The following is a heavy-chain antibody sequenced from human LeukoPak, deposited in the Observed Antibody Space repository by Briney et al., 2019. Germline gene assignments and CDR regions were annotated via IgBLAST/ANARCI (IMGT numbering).Heavy chain of an antibody. J-gene: IGHJ1*01. D-gene: IGHD1-1*01. V-gene: IGHV3-7*01. CDR1: GFTFNGCW. CDR3: ATLVDTTAEYFQR. Sequence: GGSLRLSCVVSGFTFNGCWMNWVLQAPGNGLEWVAHINPDGRDTYYVESVKGRFTISRDNAQNSMYLQMNSLRVEDTAVYYCATLVDTTAEYFQRWGQGTMVTVSS. CDR2: INPDGRDT.